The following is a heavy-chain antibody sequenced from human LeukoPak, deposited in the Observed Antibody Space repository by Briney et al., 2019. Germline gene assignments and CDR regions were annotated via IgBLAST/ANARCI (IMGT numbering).Heavy chain of an antibody. Sequence: GMSLRLSCAASGFTFSNYVMHWVRQAPGKGLEWVAVMAHDGSKTYYADSVKGRITISRDNSKNTLYLQMNSLRPEDTAVYYCAKDGADLRYWYFDLWGRGTLVTVSS. CDR1: GFTFSNYV. J-gene: IGHJ2*01. V-gene: IGHV3-30*18. CDR3: AKDGADLRYWYFDL. CDR2: MAHDGSKT. D-gene: IGHD3-16*01.